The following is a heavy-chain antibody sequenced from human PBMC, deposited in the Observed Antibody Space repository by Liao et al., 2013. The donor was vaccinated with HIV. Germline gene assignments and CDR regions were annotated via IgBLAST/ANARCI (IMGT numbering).Heavy chain of an antibody. J-gene: IGHJ6*03. D-gene: IGHD3-16*01. CDR1: GASISSGSKY. CDR2: IYTSGNT. V-gene: IGHV4-61*02. CDR3: ARELGSYYYNFYMDV. Sequence: QVRLQESGPGLVKPSETLSLTCTVSGASISSGSKYWSWIRQPAGKGLEWIGRIYTSGNTNYKPSLKSRVTISVDTSKNQLSLKLNSVTGADTAVYYCARELGSYYYNFYMDVWGKGTTVTVSS.